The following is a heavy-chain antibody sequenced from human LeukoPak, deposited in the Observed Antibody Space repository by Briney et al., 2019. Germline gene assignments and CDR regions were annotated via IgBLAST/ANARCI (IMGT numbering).Heavy chain of an antibody. CDR3: ASGSYYPFDF. D-gene: IGHD1-26*01. Sequence: ASVNVSCKASGYSFTSYGITWVRQAPGQGLEWVGYISAYSGNTQSGQNVQGRVTMTTDASTSTAYMELRSLKSDDTAVYFCASGSYYPFDFWGQGTLVTVSS. J-gene: IGHJ4*02. CDR1: GYSFTSYG. V-gene: IGHV1-18*01. CDR2: ISAYSGNT.